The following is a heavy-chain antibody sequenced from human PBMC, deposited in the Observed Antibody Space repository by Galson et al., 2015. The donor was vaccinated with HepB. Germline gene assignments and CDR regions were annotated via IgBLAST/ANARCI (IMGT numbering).Heavy chain of an antibody. CDR1: GYTFTSYY. CDR2: INPSGGST. Sequence: SVKVSCKASGYTFTSYYMHWVRQAPGQGLEWMGIINPSGGSTSYAQKFQGRVTMTRDTSTSTVYMELSSLRSEDTAVYYCARDSGSGWYSVCGDYWGQGTLVTVSS. D-gene: IGHD6-19*01. CDR3: ARDSGSGWYSVCGDY. J-gene: IGHJ4*02. V-gene: IGHV1-46*01.